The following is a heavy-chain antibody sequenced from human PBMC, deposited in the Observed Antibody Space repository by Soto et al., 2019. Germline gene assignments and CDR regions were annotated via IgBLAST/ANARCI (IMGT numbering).Heavy chain of an antibody. J-gene: IGHJ4*02. CDR2: LSNNGINA. D-gene: IGHD6-19*01. Sequence: QVELVESGGGVVQPGRSLRLSCAASGFTFSTYTMHWVRQAPGKGLEWVAALSNNGINADYADSVKGRFTISRDNSKNPLFLQMNSLRAEDTAVYYCAREWSISVAAHGYWGQGTLVRVSS. V-gene: IGHV3-30-3*01. CDR3: AREWSISVAAHGY. CDR1: GFTFSTYT.